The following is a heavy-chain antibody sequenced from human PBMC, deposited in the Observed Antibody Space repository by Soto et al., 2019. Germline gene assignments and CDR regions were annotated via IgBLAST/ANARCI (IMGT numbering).Heavy chain of an antibody. D-gene: IGHD2-2*01. CDR2: IYYSGST. CDR3: ARDFIAVEANRYMDV. CDR1: GGSISSYC. J-gene: IGHJ6*03. Sequence: SETLSLTCTVSGGSISSYCWSWIRQPPGKGLEWIGYIYYSGSTNYNPSLKSRVTIPVDTSKNQFSLKLSSVTAADTAVYYCARDFIAVEANRYMDVWGKGTTVTVSS. V-gene: IGHV4-59*01.